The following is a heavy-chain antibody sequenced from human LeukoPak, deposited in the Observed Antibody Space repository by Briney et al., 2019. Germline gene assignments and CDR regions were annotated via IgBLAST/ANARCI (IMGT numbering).Heavy chain of an antibody. J-gene: IGHJ6*03. D-gene: IGHD3-22*01. CDR2: ISSSGSTI. V-gene: IGHV3-48*04. Sequence: GGSLRLSCAASGFTFSSYSMNWVRQAPGKGLEWVSYISSSGSTIYYADSVKGRFTISRDNAKNSLYLQMNSLRAEDTAVYYCARDSSGYYHGAYYYYMDVWGKGTTVTVSS. CDR1: GFTFSSYS. CDR3: ARDSSGYYHGAYYYYMDV.